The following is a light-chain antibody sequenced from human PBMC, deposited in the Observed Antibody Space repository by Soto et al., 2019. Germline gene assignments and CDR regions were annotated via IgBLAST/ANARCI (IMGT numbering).Light chain of an antibody. CDR3: SSYAGSNNVL. Sequence: QSAPTQPPSASGSPGQSVTISCTGTSSDVGGYNSVSWYQQHPGKAPKVIIYEVTKRPSGVPDRFSSSKSGNTASLTVSGLQAEDDADYYCSSYAGSNNVLFGGGTKVTVL. CDR2: EVT. CDR1: SSDVGGYNS. J-gene: IGLJ3*02. V-gene: IGLV2-8*01.